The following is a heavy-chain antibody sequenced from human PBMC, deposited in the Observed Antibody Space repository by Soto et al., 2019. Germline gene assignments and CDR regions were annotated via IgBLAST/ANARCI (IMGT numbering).Heavy chain of an antibody. CDR1: GFTFSSYS. D-gene: IGHD3-16*01. CDR3: ARDLYDYIWGSYGGYDY. J-gene: IGHJ4*02. CDR2: ISSSSSTI. Sequence: EVQLVESGGGLVQPGGSLRLSCAASGFTFSSYSMNWVRQAPGKGLEWVSYISSSSSTIYCADSVKGRFTISRDNAKNSLYLQMNSLRAEDTAVYYCARDLYDYIWGSYGGYDYWGQGTLVTVSS. V-gene: IGHV3-48*01.